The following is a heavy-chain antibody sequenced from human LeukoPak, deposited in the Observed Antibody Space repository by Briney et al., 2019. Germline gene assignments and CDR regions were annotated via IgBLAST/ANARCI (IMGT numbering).Heavy chain of an antibody. CDR1: GGSFSGYY. J-gene: IGHJ4*02. Sequence: SETLSLTCAVYGGSFSGYYWSWTRQPPGKGLEWIGEINHSGSTNYNPSLKSRVTISVDTSKNQFSLKLSSVTAADTAVYYCARGSSGSYFPYYFDYWGQGTLVTVSS. V-gene: IGHV4-34*01. CDR3: ARGSSGSYFPYYFDY. D-gene: IGHD3-10*01. CDR2: INHSGST.